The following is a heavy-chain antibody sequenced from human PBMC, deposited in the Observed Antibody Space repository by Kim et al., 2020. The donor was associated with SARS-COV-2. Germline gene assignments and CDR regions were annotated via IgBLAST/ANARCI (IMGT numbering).Heavy chain of an antibody. J-gene: IGHJ5*02. CDR2: SEK. Sequence: SEKYYVDSVKGRFTISRDNAKNSLYLQMNSRTDDDTAVYYCVRGGNKFDPWGQGTLVTVSS. CDR3: VRGGNKFDP. V-gene: IGHV3-7*03. D-gene: IGHD6-25*01.